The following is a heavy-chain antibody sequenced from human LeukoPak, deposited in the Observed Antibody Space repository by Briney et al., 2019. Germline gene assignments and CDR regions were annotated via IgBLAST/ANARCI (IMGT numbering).Heavy chain of an antibody. Sequence: SETLSLTCTVSGGSISNYYWSWIRQPPGKGLEWIGYIYYSGSTNYNPSLKSRVTISVDMSKNQFSLKLSSVTAADTAVYYCAREVPAARYFDYWGQGTLVTVSS. D-gene: IGHD2-2*01. V-gene: IGHV4-59*01. CDR1: GGSISNYY. J-gene: IGHJ4*02. CDR3: AREVPAARYFDY. CDR2: IYYSGST.